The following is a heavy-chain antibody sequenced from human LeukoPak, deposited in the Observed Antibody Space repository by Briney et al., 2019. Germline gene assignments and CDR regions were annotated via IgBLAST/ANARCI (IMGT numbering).Heavy chain of an antibody. V-gene: IGHV4-34*01. D-gene: IGHD2-15*01. Sequence: PSETLSLTCAVYGGSFSGYYWSWIRQPPGKGLEWIGEINHSGSTDYNPSLKSRVTISVGTSKNQFSLKLSSVTAADTAMYYCARAFTPYYGMDVWGQGTTVTVSS. CDR2: INHSGST. CDR3: ARAFTPYYGMDV. J-gene: IGHJ6*02. CDR1: GGSFSGYY.